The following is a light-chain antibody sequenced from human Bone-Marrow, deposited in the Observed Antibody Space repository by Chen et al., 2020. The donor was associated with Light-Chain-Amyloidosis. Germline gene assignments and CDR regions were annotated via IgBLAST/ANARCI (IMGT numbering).Light chain of an antibody. Sequence: YVLTQPPSVSVAPGQTARLTRGGDSIESRRLHWYQQRPGQAPVMVIYDGFDRPSGISERFSGSNSGNTATLTISRVEAGDEAEYYCQVWDSSGDPVYVFGTGTKVTVL. CDR3: QVWDSSGDPVYV. V-gene: IGLV3-21*02. J-gene: IGLJ1*01. CDR2: DGF. CDR1: SIESRR.